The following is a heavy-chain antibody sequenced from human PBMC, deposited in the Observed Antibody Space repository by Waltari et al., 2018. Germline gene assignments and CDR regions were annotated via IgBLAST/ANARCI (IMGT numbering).Heavy chain of an antibody. V-gene: IGHV1-8*03. Sequence: QVQLVQSGAEVKKPGASVKVSCKASGYTFTIYDINWLRTATGQGLEWMGWMNPNSGNTGYAQKFQGRVTITRNTSISTAYMELSSLRSEDTAVYYCARKSRYCSSTSCSSPLGYWGQGTLVTVSS. CDR1: GYTFTIYD. CDR3: ARKSRYCSSTSCSSPLGY. D-gene: IGHD2-2*01. J-gene: IGHJ4*02. CDR2: MNPNSGNT.